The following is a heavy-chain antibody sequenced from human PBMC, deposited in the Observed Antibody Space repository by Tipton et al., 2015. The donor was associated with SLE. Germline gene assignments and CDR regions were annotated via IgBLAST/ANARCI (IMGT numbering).Heavy chain of an antibody. CDR1: GFTFSSYG. Sequence: SGFTFSSYGMHWVRQAPGKGLEWVAFIRYDGSNKYYADSVKGRFTISRDNSKNTLYLQMNSLKTEDTAVYYCTTGVYGSPGYFDYWGQGTLVTVSS. V-gene: IGHV3-30*02. CDR3: TTGVYGSPGYFDY. D-gene: IGHD2-15*01. CDR2: IRYDGSNK. J-gene: IGHJ4*02.